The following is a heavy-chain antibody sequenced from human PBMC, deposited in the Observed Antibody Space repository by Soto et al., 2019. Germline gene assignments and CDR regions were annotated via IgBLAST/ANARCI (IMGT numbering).Heavy chain of an antibody. V-gene: IGHV4-30-4*01. CDR2: IYDSGRT. D-gene: IGHD2-15*01. Sequence: QVQLQESGPGLVKPSQTLSLTCTVSGGSISSGDYYWRWIRQPPGKGLEWIGYIYDSGRTYYNPSLKSRVTISVDTSKNQFSRKLSSVTAADTAVYYCARARGARYFDYWGQGTLVTVSS. J-gene: IGHJ4*02. CDR3: ARARGARYFDY. CDR1: GGSISSGDYY.